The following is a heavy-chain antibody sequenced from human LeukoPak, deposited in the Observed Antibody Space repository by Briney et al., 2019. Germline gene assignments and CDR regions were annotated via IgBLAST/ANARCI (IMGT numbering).Heavy chain of an antibody. CDR3: ARLGYSSGNWFDP. V-gene: IGHV4-39*01. J-gene: IGHJ5*02. Sequence: SQTLSLTCTVSGGSISSSSYYWGWIRQPPGRGLEWIGSIYFRGSTYYNPSLKSRVTISVDTSKNQFSLKLSSVTAADTAVYYCARLGYSSGNWFDPWGQGTLVTVSS. CDR1: GGSISSSSYY. CDR2: IYFRGST. D-gene: IGHD6-19*01.